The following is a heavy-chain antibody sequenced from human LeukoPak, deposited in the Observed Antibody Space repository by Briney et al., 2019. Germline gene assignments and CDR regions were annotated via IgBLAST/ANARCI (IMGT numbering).Heavy chain of an antibody. J-gene: IGHJ4*02. D-gene: IGHD3-22*01. CDR2: INPNSGGT. CDR1: GYTFTGYY. V-gene: IGHV1-2*02. CDR3: ARMGRYYDSSGSPAY. Sequence: ASVKLSCNASGYTFTGYYMHWVRQAPGQGLEWMGWINPNSGGTNYAQKFQGRVTMTRDTSISTAYMELSRLRSDDTAVYYCARMGRYYDSSGSPAYWGQGTLVTVSS.